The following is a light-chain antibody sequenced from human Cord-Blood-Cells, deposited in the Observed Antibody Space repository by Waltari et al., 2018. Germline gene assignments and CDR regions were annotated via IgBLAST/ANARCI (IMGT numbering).Light chain of an antibody. CDR2: AAS. Sequence: IQLTQSPSFLSASVGDRVTITCRASQGISSYLAWYQQKPGKAPKLLIYAASTLQSGVPSRFSGRGSGTEFTLTISSLQPEDFATYYCQQLNSYPITFGGGTKVEIK. J-gene: IGKJ4*01. V-gene: IGKV1-9*01. CDR3: QQLNSYPIT. CDR1: QGISSY.